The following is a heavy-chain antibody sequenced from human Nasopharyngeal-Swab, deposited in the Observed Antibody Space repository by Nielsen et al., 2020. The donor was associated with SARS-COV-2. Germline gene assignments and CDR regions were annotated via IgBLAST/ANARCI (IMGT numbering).Heavy chain of an antibody. Sequence: SLNICCAASGFYFSADWMNWLRLTRIKRLEWVATVKQDGTAIYHVESLKGRFTISRDNAKNALSLQMNNLRADDTAVYYCARENWGKLDYWGQGALVTVSS. J-gene: IGHJ4*02. CDR2: VKQDGTAI. CDR1: GFYFSADW. CDR3: ARENWGKLDY. D-gene: IGHD7-27*01. V-gene: IGHV3-7*04.